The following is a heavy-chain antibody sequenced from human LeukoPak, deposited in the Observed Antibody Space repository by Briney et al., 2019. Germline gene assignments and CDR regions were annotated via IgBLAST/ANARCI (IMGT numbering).Heavy chain of an antibody. Sequence: GGSLRLSCVASGFTLDNYTMQWVRQAPGKGLEWVSGISSTGGTVGYADSVRGRATISRDNAKNSLYLQMNSLRPEDTAFYYCAKDTGPHLSVYAFDIWGQGTMITVSS. CDR3: AKDTGPHLSVYAFDI. D-gene: IGHD7-27*01. J-gene: IGHJ3*02. CDR1: GFTLDNYT. CDR2: ISSTGGTV. V-gene: IGHV3-9*01.